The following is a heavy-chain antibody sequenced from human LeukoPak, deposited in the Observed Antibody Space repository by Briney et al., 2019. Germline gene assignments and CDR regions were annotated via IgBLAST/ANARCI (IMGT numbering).Heavy chain of an antibody. CDR3: ATGLPHLVPALNDY. D-gene: IGHD2-2*01. V-gene: IGHV1-24*01. Sequence: ASVSVSCKVSGYTLTELSMHWVRQAPAKGLEWRGGFDPEDGETIYAQKFQGRVTMTEDTSTDTAYMELSSLRSEDTAVYYWATGLPHLVPALNDYWGQGTLVTVSS. CDR1: GYTLTELS. CDR2: FDPEDGET. J-gene: IGHJ4*02.